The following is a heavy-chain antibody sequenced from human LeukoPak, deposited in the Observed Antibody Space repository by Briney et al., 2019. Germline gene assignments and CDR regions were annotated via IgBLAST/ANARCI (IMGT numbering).Heavy chain of an antibody. Sequence: ASVKVSCKASGYTFTGYGISWVRQAPGQGLEWMGWISAYNGNTNYAQKLQGRVTMTTDTSTSTAYMELRSLRSDDTAVYYCARDTGRGPGYSSGGLNYWGQGTLVTVSS. CDR1: GYTFTGYG. V-gene: IGHV1-18*01. J-gene: IGHJ4*02. CDR3: ARDTGRGPGYSSGGLNY. CDR2: ISAYNGNT. D-gene: IGHD6-19*01.